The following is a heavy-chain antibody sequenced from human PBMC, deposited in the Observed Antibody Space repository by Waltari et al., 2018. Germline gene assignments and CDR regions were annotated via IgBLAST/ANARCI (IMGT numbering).Heavy chain of an antibody. J-gene: IGHJ6*02. CDR3: ARAWGSGYYRGGYYYYGMDV. V-gene: IGHV4-38-2*01. D-gene: IGHD3-3*01. CDR2: IYHSGST. Sequence: QVQLQESGPGLVKPSETLSLTCAVSGYSISSGYYWGWIRQPQGKVLEWIGSIYHSGSTYDNPSLKSRVTISVDTSKNQFSLKLSSVTAADTAVYYCARAWGSGYYRGGYYYYGMDVWGQGTTVTVSS. CDR1: GYSISSGYY.